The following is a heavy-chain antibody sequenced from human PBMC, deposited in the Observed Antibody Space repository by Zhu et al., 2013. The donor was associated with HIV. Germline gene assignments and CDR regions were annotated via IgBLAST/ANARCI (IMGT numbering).Heavy chain of an antibody. J-gene: IGHJ4*02. V-gene: IGHV4-4*02. D-gene: IGHD4-17*01. CDR2: IYHSGST. Sequence: VQLQESGPGLVKPSETLSLTCAVSGGSIRSTNWWNWVRQPPGKGLEWIGEIYHSGSTYYNPSLKSRVTISVDTSNNQFSLNLRSVTAADTAVYYCAREISVYGDYVRHFDYWGQGTLVTVSS. CDR3: AREISVYGDYVRHFDY. CDR1: GGSIRSTNW.